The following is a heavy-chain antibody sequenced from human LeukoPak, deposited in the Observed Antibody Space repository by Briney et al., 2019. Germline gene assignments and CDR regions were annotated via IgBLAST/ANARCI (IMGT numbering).Heavy chain of an antibody. D-gene: IGHD6-19*01. Sequence: SETLSLTCAVYGGSFSGYYWSWIRQPPGKGLEWSGEINQSGSTNYNPFLKSRITISIDTSKNLFSLKLSSVIAADTAVYYCARGRISGGRHDAFDIWGQGTMVTVSS. CDR1: GGSFSGYY. CDR2: INQSGST. J-gene: IGHJ3*02. V-gene: IGHV4-34*01. CDR3: ARGRISGGRHDAFDI.